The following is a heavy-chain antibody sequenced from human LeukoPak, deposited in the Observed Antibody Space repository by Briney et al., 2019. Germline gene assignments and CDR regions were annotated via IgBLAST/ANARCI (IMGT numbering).Heavy chain of an antibody. D-gene: IGHD3-22*01. Sequence: GGSLRLSCAASGFTFSDYYMSWIRQAPGKGLEWVSYISSSGSTIYYADSVKGRFTISRDNAKNSLYLQMNSLRAEDTAVYYCARDSSGYIPRYYFDYWGQGTLVTVSS. CDR2: ISSSGSTI. CDR3: ARDSSGYIPRYYFDY. CDR1: GFTFSDYY. J-gene: IGHJ4*02. V-gene: IGHV3-11*01.